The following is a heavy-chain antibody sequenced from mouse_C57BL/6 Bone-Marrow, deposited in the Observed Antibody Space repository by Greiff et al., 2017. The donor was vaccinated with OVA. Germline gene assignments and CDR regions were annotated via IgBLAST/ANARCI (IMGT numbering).Heavy chain of an antibody. Sequence: QVQLQQSGPGLVQPSQSLSITCTVSGFSLTSYGVHWVRQPPGKGLEWLGVIWSGGSTDYNAAFISRLSISKDNSKSQVFFKMNSLQADDTAIYYCAKTGFITTVVATLDWYFDVWGTETTVTVSS. CDR1: GFSLTSYG. V-gene: IGHV2-4*01. CDR2: IWSGGST. D-gene: IGHD1-1*01. CDR3: AKTGFITTVVATLDWYFDV. J-gene: IGHJ1*03.